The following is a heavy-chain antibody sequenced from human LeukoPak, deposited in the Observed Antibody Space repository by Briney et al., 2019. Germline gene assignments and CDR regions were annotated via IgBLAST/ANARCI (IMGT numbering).Heavy chain of an antibody. J-gene: IGHJ2*01. CDR2: IYPGDSYT. CDR3: ARPIAVAGTWYFDL. CDR1: GYSFTTYW. D-gene: IGHD6-19*01. Sequence: GESLKISCKGSGYSFTTYWIGWVRQMPGKGLEWMGVIYPGDSYTNYSPSFQGHVTISADKSISTAYLQWSGLKASDTAMYYCARPIAVAGTWYFDLWGRGTLVTVSS. V-gene: IGHV5-51*01.